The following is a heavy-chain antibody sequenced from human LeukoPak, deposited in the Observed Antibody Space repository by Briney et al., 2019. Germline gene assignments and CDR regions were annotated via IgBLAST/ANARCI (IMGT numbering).Heavy chain of an antibody. CDR3: ARDHVEMATIGLFDY. D-gene: IGHD5-24*01. J-gene: IGHJ4*02. CDR2: IWYDGSNK. Sequence: GGSLRLSCAASGFTFSSYGMHWVRQAPGKGLEWVAVIWYDGSNKYYADSVKGRFTISRDKSKNTLYLQMNSLRAEDTAVYYCARDHVEMATIGLFDYWGQGTLVTVSS. V-gene: IGHV3-33*01. CDR1: GFTFSSYG.